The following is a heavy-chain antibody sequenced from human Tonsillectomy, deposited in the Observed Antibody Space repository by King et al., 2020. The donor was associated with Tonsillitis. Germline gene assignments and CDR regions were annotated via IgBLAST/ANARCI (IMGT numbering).Heavy chain of an antibody. D-gene: IGHD3-22*01. Sequence: QLVQSGAEVKKPGASVKVSCKASGYTFTSYYMHWVRQAPGQGLEWMGIINPSGGSTSYAQKFQGRVTMTRDTSTSTVYMELSSLRSEDTAVYYCARDRPDYYDRHGPDDWGQGTLVTVSS. V-gene: IGHV1-46*03. J-gene: IGHJ4*02. CDR1: GYTFTSYY. CDR2: INPSGGST. CDR3: ARDRPDYYDRHGPDD.